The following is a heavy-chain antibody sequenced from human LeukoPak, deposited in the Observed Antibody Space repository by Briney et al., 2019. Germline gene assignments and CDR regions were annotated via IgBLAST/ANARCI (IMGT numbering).Heavy chain of an antibody. Sequence: GGSLRLSCAASGFTFSRYAMHWVRQAPGMGLAWVAVISNDGSNKYYSESVKGRFTISRDNSKNTLYLQMGSLRAEDMAVYYCARLPVDAFDIWGQGTMVTVSS. CDR1: GFTFSRYA. CDR2: ISNDGSNK. CDR3: ARLPVDAFDI. V-gene: IGHV3-30*14. J-gene: IGHJ3*02. D-gene: IGHD1-14*01.